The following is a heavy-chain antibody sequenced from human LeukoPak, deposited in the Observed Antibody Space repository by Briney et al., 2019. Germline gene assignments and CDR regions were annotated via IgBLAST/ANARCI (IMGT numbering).Heavy chain of an antibody. D-gene: IGHD2-15*01. J-gene: IGHJ4*02. CDR3: ARDPLLGYCSGGSCYAIDY. V-gene: IGHV1-69*05. CDR1: GGTFSSYA. CDR2: IIPIFGTA. Sequence: SVKVSCKASGGTFSSYAISWVRQAPGQGLEWMARIIPIFGTANYAQKFQGRVTITTDESTSTAYMELSSLRSEDTAVYYCARDPLLGYCSGGSCYAIDYWGQGTLVTVSS.